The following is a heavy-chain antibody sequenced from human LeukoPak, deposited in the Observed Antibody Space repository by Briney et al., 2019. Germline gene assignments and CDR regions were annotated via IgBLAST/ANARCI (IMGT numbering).Heavy chain of an antibody. D-gene: IGHD2-21*02. CDR3: ARVVRYCGGDCYPSRFDP. Sequence: GGSLRLSCAASGFTFSSYWMSWVHQAPGKGLEWVANIKQDGSEKYYVDSVKGRFTISRDNAKNSLYLQMNSLRAEDTAVYYCARVVRYCGGDCYPSRFDPWGQGTLVTVSS. V-gene: IGHV3-7*01. J-gene: IGHJ5*02. CDR2: IKQDGSEK. CDR1: GFTFSSYW.